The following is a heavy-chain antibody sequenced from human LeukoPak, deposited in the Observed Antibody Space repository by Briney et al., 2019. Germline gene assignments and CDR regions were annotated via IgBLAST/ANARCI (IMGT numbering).Heavy chain of an antibody. D-gene: IGHD2-2*01. Sequence: GASVKVSCKASGYTFTSYDINWVRQATGQGLEWMGWMNPNNGNTGYAQKFQGRVTMTRNTSISTAYMELSSLRSEATAVYYCARAPKRYCSSTSCLRNPWFDPWGQGTLVTVSS. J-gene: IGHJ5*02. CDR2: MNPNNGNT. V-gene: IGHV1-8*01. CDR1: GYTFTSYD. CDR3: ARAPKRYCSSTSCLRNPWFDP.